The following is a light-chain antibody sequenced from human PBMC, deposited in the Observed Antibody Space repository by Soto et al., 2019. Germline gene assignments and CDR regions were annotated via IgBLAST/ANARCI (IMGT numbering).Light chain of an antibody. CDR2: KAS. CDR1: QSISTW. J-gene: IGKJ4*01. Sequence: DIQMTQSPSTLSASVGDRVTITCRASQSISTWLAWYQQKAGKAPKLLIYKASSLEGGVPSRFSGSGXGTXXXXXXXXXQPDDFATYYCQQYNTYPLTFGGGTTVDIK. V-gene: IGKV1-5*03. CDR3: QQYNTYPLT.